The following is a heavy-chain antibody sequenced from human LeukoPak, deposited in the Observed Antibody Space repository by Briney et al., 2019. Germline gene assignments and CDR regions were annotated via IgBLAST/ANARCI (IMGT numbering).Heavy chain of an antibody. Sequence: SETLSLTCTVSGGSISSSTYYWGWIRQPPGKGLEWIGTIYYSGTTYYNPSLESRVTISVDTSKNQISLRLSSVTAADTAVYYCARRSTYATTGSDYWGQGTLVTVSS. J-gene: IGHJ4*02. CDR2: IYYSGTT. CDR3: ARRSTYATTGSDY. CDR1: GGSISSSTYY. V-gene: IGHV4-39*01. D-gene: IGHD1-1*01.